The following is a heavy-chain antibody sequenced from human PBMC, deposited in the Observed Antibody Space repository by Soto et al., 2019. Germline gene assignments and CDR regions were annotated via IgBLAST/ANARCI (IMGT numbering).Heavy chain of an antibody. Sequence: ASVKVSCKASGYTFTDYYVHWVRQAPGQGLEWMGWINPNGGGTNYAQKFQGRVTLTTDTSISTAYVELSSLRSDDTAAYYCARDLLRGYSYGFNMAYWGQGALVTVSS. CDR3: ARDLLRGYSYGFNMAY. J-gene: IGHJ4*02. CDR1: GYTFTDYY. CDR2: INPNGGGT. V-gene: IGHV1-2*02. D-gene: IGHD5-18*01.